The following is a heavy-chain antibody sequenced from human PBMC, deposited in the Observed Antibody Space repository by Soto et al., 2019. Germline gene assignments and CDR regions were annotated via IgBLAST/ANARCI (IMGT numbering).Heavy chain of an antibody. J-gene: IGHJ5*02. CDR1: GFTFDDYA. Sequence: EVQLVESGGGLVQPGRSLRLSCAASGFTFDDYAMQWVRQAPGKGLEWVSGISWNSGSIGYADSVKGRFTISRDNAKNSLYLQMNSLRAEDTALYYCAKGNVDIVATINDWFDPWGQGTLVTVSS. V-gene: IGHV3-9*01. D-gene: IGHD5-12*01. CDR2: ISWNSGSI. CDR3: AKGNVDIVATINDWFDP.